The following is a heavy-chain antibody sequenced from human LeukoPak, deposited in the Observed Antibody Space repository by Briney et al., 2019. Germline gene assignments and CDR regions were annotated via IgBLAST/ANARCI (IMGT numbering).Heavy chain of an antibody. CDR2: INPNSGGT. V-gene: IGHV1-2*02. J-gene: IGHJ5*02. CDR3: AREGRITMVRGVILNWFDP. CDR1: GYTFTGCY. D-gene: IGHD3-10*01. Sequence: ASVKVSCKASGYTFTGCYMHWVRQAPGQGLEWMGWINPNSGGTNYAQKFQGRVTMTRDTSISTAYMELSSLRSDDTAVYYCAREGRITMVRGVILNWFDPWGQGTLVTVSS.